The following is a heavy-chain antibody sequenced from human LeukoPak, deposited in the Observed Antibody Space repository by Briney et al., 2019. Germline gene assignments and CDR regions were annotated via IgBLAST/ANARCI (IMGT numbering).Heavy chain of an antibody. Sequence: ASVKVSCKASGYTFTSYYMHWVRQAPGQGLEWMGIINPSGGSTSYAQKFQGRVTMTRDVSTSTVYMELSSLRSEDTAVYYCARELAYCGGDCYWVPFDYWGQGTLVTVSS. V-gene: IGHV1-46*01. CDR3: ARELAYCGGDCYWVPFDY. CDR1: GYTFTSYY. D-gene: IGHD2-21*02. CDR2: INPSGGST. J-gene: IGHJ4*02.